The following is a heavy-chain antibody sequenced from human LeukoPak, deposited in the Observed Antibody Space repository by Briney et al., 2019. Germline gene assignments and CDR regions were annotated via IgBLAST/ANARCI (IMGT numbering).Heavy chain of an antibody. J-gene: IGHJ4*02. CDR2: ISGSGGST. V-gene: IGHV3-23*01. Sequence: GGSLRLSCAASGFTFSSYAMSWVRQATGKGLEWVSAISGSGGSTYYADSVKGRFTISRDNSKNTLYLQMNSLRAEDTAVYYCAKVGGVIAAAGNFDYWGQGTLVTVSS. CDR1: GFTFSSYA. CDR3: AKVGGVIAAAGNFDY. D-gene: IGHD6-13*01.